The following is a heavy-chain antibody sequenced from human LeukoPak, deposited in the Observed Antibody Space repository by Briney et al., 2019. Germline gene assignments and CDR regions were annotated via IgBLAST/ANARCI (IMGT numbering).Heavy chain of an antibody. CDR3: ARRNPAAVGHEVDS. Sequence: SEALSLTCTVSAGSISSYYWSWIRQPPGKGLEWIGCISYSGSTKYNPSLKSRVTISVDTSKNQFSVKLTSVTAADTAVYYCARRNPAAVGHEVDSWGQGILVSVSS. J-gene: IGHJ4*02. CDR1: AGSISSYY. CDR2: ISYSGST. D-gene: IGHD6-13*01. V-gene: IGHV4-59*08.